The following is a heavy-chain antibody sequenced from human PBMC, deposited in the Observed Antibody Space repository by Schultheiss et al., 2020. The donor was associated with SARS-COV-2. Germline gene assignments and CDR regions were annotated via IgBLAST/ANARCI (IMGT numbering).Heavy chain of an antibody. V-gene: IGHV4-4*02. CDR1: GGSISNYNW. Sequence: SQTLSLTCVVSGGSISNYNWWNWVRQSPGKGLEWIGRIHLSGTTNYNPSLKSRITISIDKSKSQFSLKMTSVTAADTATYYCVRGPHYYKNPAWGWFDPWGQGTQVTVSS. CDR2: IHLSGTT. J-gene: IGHJ5*02. CDR3: VRGPHYYKNPAWGWFDP. D-gene: IGHD3-22*01.